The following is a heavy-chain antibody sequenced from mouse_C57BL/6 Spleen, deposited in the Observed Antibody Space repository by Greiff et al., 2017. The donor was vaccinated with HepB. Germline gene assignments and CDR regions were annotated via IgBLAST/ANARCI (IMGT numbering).Heavy chain of an antibody. CDR3: AREGSSRRFAY. Sequence: DVQLVESGGGLVKPGGSLKLSCAASGFTFSSYAMSWVRQTPEKRLEWVATISDGGSYTYYPDNVKGRFTITRDNAKNNLYLQMSHLKAEDTAMYYCAREGSSRRFAYWGQGTLGTVSA. CDR1: GFTFSSYA. D-gene: IGHD3-3*01. CDR2: ISDGGSYT. J-gene: IGHJ3*01. V-gene: IGHV5-4*01.